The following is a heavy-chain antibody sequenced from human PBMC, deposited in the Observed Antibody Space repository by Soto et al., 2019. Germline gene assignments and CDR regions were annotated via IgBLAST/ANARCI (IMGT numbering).Heavy chain of an antibody. CDR3: ARLGGSGSYPLY. CDR1: GGSISSSSYY. CDR2: IYYSGST. D-gene: IGHD3-10*01. V-gene: IGHV4-39*01. J-gene: IGHJ4*02. Sequence: SETLSLTCTVSGGSISSSSYYWGWIRQPPGKGLEWIGSIYYSGSTYYNPSLKSRVTISVDTSKNQFSLKLSSVTAADTAVYYCARLGGSGSYPLYWGQGTLVTV.